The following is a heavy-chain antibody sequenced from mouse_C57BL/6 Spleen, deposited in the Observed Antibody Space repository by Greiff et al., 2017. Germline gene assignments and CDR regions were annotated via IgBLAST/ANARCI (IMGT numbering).Heavy chain of an antibody. J-gene: IGHJ3*01. CDR2: INPNNGGT. V-gene: IGHV1-22*01. CDR1: GYTFTDYN. CDR3: ARGGGPVGFAY. Sequence: EVKLQESGPELVKPGASVKMSCKASGYTFTDYNMHWVKQSHGKSLEWIGYINPNNGGTSYNQKFKGKATLTVNKSSSTAYMELRSLTSEDSAVYCCARGGGPVGFAYWGQGTLVTVSA.